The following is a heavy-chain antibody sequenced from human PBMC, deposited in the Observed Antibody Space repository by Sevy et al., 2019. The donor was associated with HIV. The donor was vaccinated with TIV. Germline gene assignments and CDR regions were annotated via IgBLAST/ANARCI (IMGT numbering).Heavy chain of an antibody. D-gene: IGHD6-19*01. CDR3: ARDTYSSGWYIDY. V-gene: IGHV1-18*04. CDR1: GYTFTNYG. CDR2: ISAYNGNT. Sequence: ASVKVSCKASGYTFTNYGISWVRQAPGQGLEWMGWISAYNGNTKYAQKLQGRVTLTTDTSTSTAYMELRSLRSDDTAMYYCARDTYSSGWYIDYWGQGTLVTVSS. J-gene: IGHJ4*02.